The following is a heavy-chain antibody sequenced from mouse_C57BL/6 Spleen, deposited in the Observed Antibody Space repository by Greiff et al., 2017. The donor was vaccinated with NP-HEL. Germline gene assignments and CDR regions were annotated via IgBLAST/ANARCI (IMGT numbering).Heavy chain of an antibody. CDR1: GFTFSDYG. CDR2: ISSGSSTI. J-gene: IGHJ2*01. Sequence: EVMLVESGGGLVKPGGSLKLSCAASGFTFSDYGMHWVRQAPEKGLEWVAYISSGSSTIYYADTVKGRFTNSRDNAKNTLFLQMTSLGSEDTAMYYCARDYGSSYDFDYWGQGTTLTVSS. CDR3: ARDYGSSYDFDY. D-gene: IGHD1-1*01. V-gene: IGHV5-17*01.